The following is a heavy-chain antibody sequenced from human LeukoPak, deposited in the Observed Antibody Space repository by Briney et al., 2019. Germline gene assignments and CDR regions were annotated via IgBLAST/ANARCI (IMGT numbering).Heavy chain of an antibody. V-gene: IGHV3-30-3*01. Sequence: GRSLRLSCAASGFTFSSYAMHWVRQAPGKGLGWVAVISYDGSNKYYADSVKGRFTISRDNSKNTLYLQMNSLRAEDTAVYYCARDLYDSSGYYYYYYYGMDVWGQGTTVTVSS. D-gene: IGHD3-22*01. J-gene: IGHJ6*02. CDR2: ISYDGSNK. CDR3: ARDLYDSSGYYYYYYYGMDV. CDR1: GFTFSSYA.